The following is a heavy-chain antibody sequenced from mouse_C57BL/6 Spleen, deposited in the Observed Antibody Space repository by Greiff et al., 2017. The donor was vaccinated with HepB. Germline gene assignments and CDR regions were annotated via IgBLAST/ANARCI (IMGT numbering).Heavy chain of an antibody. CDR1: GFNIKDYY. Sequence: EVQLQQSGAELVRPGASVKLSCTASGFNIKDYYMHWVKQRPEQGLEWIGRIDPEDGDTEYAPKFQGKATMTAETSSNTAYLQLSSLTSEDTAVYYCTTYYGSTYYFDYWGQGTILTVSS. CDR3: TTYYGSTYYFDY. V-gene: IGHV14-1*01. D-gene: IGHD1-1*01. CDR2: IDPEDGDT. J-gene: IGHJ2*01.